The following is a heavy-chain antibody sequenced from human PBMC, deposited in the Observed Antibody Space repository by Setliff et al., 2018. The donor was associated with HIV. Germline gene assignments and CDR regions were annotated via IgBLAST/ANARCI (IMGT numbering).Heavy chain of an antibody. Sequence: ASVKVSCKASGYNFTGYYMHWVRQAPGQGLEWMGWINPNSGGTNYAQKFQGRVTMTRDTSISTAYMELSRLRSDDTAVYYCARDLGPGGGSYRMPINWFDPWGQGTLVTVSS. D-gene: IGHD1-26*01. CDR1: GYNFTGYY. CDR2: INPNSGGT. J-gene: IGHJ5*02. V-gene: IGHV1-2*02. CDR3: ARDLGPGGGSYRMPINWFDP.